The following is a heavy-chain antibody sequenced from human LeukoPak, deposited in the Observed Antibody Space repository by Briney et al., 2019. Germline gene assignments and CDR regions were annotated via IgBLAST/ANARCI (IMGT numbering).Heavy chain of an antibody. J-gene: IGHJ4*02. D-gene: IGHD3-22*01. V-gene: IGHV3-30*04. CDR1: GFTFSSYV. CDR2: ISCDGSNE. CDR3: AKGYYYDNSGESYFDY. Sequence: GGSLRLSCAASGFTFSSYVMHWVRQAPGKGLEWVAIISCDGSNEYYADSVKGRFTISRDNSKNTLYLHMNSLRAEDTAVYYCAKGYYYDNSGESYFDYWGQGTLVTVSS.